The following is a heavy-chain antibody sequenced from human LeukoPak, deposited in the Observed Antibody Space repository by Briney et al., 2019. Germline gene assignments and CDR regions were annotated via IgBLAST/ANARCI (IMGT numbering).Heavy chain of an antibody. CDR2: ISWNSGSI. Sequence: GGSLRLSCAASGFTFDDYAMHWVRQAPGKGLEWVSGISWNSGSIGYADSVKGRFTISRDNAKNSLYLQMNSLRAEDTALYYCAKSEQPDYYYYGMDVWGQGTTVTVSS. CDR1: GFTFDDYA. V-gene: IGHV3-9*01. J-gene: IGHJ6*02. CDR3: AKSEQPDYYYYGMDV. D-gene: IGHD6-13*01.